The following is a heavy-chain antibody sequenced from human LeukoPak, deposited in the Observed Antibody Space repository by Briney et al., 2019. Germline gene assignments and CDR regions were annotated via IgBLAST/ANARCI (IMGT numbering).Heavy chain of an antibody. Sequence: GGSLRLSCAASGFTFSSYGMYWVRQAPGKGLEWVAVISYDGSNKYYVDSVKGRFTISRDNSKNTLYLQVNSLRAEDTAAYYCARLASDYYDSSGPRRGAFDIWGQGTMVTVSP. CDR2: ISYDGSNK. D-gene: IGHD3-22*01. CDR1: GFTFSSYG. J-gene: IGHJ3*02. CDR3: ARLASDYYDSSGPRRGAFDI. V-gene: IGHV3-30*03.